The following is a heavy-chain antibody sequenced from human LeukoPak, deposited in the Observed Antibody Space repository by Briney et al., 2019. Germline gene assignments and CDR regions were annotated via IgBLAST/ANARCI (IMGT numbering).Heavy chain of an antibody. V-gene: IGHV3-74*01. J-gene: IGHJ4*02. CDR1: AFTFSSYW. CDR2: INSGGSST. D-gene: IGHD6-19*01. CDR3: ARDRYSSAWYEE. Sequence: GGSLRLTCTASAFTFSSYWMHWVRQAPGKGLVWVSHINSGGSSTSYADSVKGRFTISRDNAKNTLYLQMNSLRAEDTAVYYCARDRYSSAWYEEWGQGTLVTVSS.